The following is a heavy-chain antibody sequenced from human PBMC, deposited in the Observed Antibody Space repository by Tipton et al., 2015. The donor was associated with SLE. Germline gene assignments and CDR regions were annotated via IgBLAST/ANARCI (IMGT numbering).Heavy chain of an antibody. Sequence: TLSLTCTVSGDSISNYYWSWIRQSAGKGLEWMGRCYPGGTTSYNPSFKSRVTMSADTSKNQFSLKLNSVTAAATAVYYCARGVRIAVVKGWYFDLWGRGTLVTVSS. CDR2: CYPGGTT. CDR3: ARGVRIAVVKGWYFDL. V-gene: IGHV4-4*07. J-gene: IGHJ2*01. CDR1: GDSISNYY. D-gene: IGHD6-19*01.